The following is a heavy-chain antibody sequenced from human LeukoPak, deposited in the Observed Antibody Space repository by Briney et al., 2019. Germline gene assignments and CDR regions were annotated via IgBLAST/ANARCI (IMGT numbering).Heavy chain of an antibody. CDR1: GGTFSSYA. J-gene: IGHJ4*02. D-gene: IGHD2-2*01. CDR2: IIPIFGTA. CDR3: ARASGGYCSSTSCYDY. V-gene: IGHV1-69*13. Sequence: SVKVSCKASGGTFSSYAISWVRQAPGQGLEWMGGIIPIFGTANYAQKFQGRVTITADESTSTAYMELSSLRSEDTAVYYCARASGGYCSSTSCYDYWGQGTLVTVSS.